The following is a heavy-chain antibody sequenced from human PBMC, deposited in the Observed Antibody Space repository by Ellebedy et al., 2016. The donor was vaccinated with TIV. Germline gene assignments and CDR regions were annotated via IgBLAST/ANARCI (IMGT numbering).Heavy chain of an antibody. D-gene: IGHD6-13*01. Sequence: AASVKVSCKASGYTFTIYGINWVRQAPGQGLEWMGWISAYNGNTNYAQKLQGRVTMTTDTSTSTAYMELRSLRSEDTAVYYCARLKGSSWYVETRGGYYFDYWGQGTLVTVSS. CDR3: ARLKGSSWYVETRGGYYFDY. V-gene: IGHV1-18*04. J-gene: IGHJ4*02. CDR2: ISAYNGNT. CDR1: GYTFTIYG.